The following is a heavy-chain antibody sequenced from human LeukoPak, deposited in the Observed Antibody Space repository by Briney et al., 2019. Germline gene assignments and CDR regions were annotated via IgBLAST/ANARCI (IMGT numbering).Heavy chain of an antibody. D-gene: IGHD6-6*01. CDR3: ASFAARPSAFDI. Sequence: SETLSLTCAVYGGSFSGYYWSWIRQPPGKGLEWIGEINHSGSTNYNPSLKSRVTISVDTSKNQFSLKLSSVTAADTAVYYCASFAARPSAFDIWGQGTMVTVSS. J-gene: IGHJ3*02. V-gene: IGHV4-34*01. CDR1: GGSFSGYY. CDR2: INHSGST.